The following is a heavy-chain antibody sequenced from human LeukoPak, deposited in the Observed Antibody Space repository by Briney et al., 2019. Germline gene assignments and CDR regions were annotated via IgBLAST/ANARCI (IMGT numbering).Heavy chain of an antibody. J-gene: IGHJ4*02. V-gene: IGHV4-59*08. CDR3: ARHTDIAPLSSLKY. CDR2: IYYSGST. D-gene: IGHD6-13*01. Sequence: SETLSLTCTVPGGSISSYYWSWIRQTPGKGLEWIGDIYYSGSTNYNPSLKSRVTISVDTSKNQFSLKLSSVTAADTAVYYCARHTDIAPLSSLKYWGQGTLVTVSS. CDR1: GGSISSYY.